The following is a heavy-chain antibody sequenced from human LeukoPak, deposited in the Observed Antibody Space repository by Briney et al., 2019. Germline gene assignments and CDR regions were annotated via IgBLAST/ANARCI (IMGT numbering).Heavy chain of an antibody. D-gene: IGHD4-17*01. CDR3: TSPNIPRNGDYPDY. V-gene: IGHV3-73*01. Sequence: GGSLRLSCAASGFTFSGSAMHWVRQASGKGLEWVGRIRNKANNYATAYAASVKGRFTISRDDSKNTAYLQMNSLKTEDTALYYCTSPNIPRNGDYPDYWGQGTLVTVSS. J-gene: IGHJ4*02. CDR2: IRNKANNYAT. CDR1: GFTFSGSA.